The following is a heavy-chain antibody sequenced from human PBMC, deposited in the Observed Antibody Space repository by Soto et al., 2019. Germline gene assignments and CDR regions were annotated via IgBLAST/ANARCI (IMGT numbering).Heavy chain of an antibody. CDR1: GGTFSSYA. CDR2: IIPIFGTA. D-gene: IGHD3-22*01. J-gene: IGHJ6*02. Sequence: SVKGSCKASGGTFSSYAISWVRQAPGQGLEWMGGIIPIFGTANYAQKFQCRVTITADESTSTAYMELSSLRSEDTAVYYCARGSYDSSGYYGANYYYYGMDVWGQGTTVTVSS. CDR3: ARGSYDSSGYYGANYYYYGMDV. V-gene: IGHV1-69*13.